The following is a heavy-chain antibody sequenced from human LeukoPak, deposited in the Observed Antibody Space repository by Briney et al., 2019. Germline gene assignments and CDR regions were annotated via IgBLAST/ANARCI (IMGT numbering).Heavy chain of an antibody. Sequence: GGSLRLSCAAPGFTFSSYSMNWVRQAPGKGLEWVSSISSSSSYIYYADSVKGRFTISRDNAKNSLYLQMNSLRAEDTVVYYCARRGRYVEMATMDYYYYYGMDVWGQGTTVTVSS. CDR2: ISSSSSYI. J-gene: IGHJ6*02. D-gene: IGHD5-24*01. CDR1: GFTFSSYS. CDR3: ARRGRYVEMATMDYYYYYGMDV. V-gene: IGHV3-21*01.